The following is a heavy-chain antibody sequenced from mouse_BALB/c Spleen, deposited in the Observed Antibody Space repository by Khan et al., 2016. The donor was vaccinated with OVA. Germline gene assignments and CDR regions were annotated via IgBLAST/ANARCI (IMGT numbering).Heavy chain of an antibody. CDR3: ASHLTGSFAY. D-gene: IGHD4-1*01. V-gene: IGHV5-6*01. CDR1: GFTFSSYG. CDR2: ISSAGDYT. J-gene: IGHJ3*01. Sequence: EVELVESGGDLVKPGGSLKLSCAASGFTFSSYGMSWVRQTPDKRLEWVATISSAGDYTYYPDNVKGRFTIFRDNAKNTLYLQMSSLRSKDTAMFYCASHLTGSFAYWGQGTLVTVSA.